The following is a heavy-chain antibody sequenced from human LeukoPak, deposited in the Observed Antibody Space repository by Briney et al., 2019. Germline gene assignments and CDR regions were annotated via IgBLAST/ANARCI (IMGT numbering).Heavy chain of an antibody. D-gene: IGHD3-9*01. Sequence: ASVKVSCKASGYTFTSYAMNWVRQAPGQGLEWMGWINTNTGNPTYAQGFTGRFVFSLDTSVSTAYLQISSLKAEDTAVYYCARAVLTNYDILTGPGYYYMDVWGKGTTVTVSS. CDR1: GYTFTSYA. CDR3: ARAVLTNYDILTGPGYYYMDV. CDR2: INTNTGNP. V-gene: IGHV7-4-1*02. J-gene: IGHJ6*03.